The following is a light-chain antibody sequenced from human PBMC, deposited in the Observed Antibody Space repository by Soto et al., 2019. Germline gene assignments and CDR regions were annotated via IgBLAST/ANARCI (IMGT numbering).Light chain of an antibody. Sequence: EIVMTQSPATLSVSPGERATLSCRASQSVSSNLAWYKQKPGQAPRLLIYGASTRATGIPARFSGSGSGTEFTLTISSLQSEEFAVYYCQQYNNSPQTFGQGTKVEIK. J-gene: IGKJ1*01. CDR3: QQYNNSPQT. V-gene: IGKV3-15*01. CDR2: GAS. CDR1: QSVSSN.